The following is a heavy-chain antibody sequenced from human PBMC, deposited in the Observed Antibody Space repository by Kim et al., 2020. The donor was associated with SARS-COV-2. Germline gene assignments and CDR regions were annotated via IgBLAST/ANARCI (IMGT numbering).Heavy chain of an antibody. J-gene: IGHJ4*02. CDR2: IYYSGST. D-gene: IGHD2-2*01. CDR3: ARTLISAAIGDPDKSFDY. V-gene: IGHV4-31*03. CDR1: GGSISSGGYY. Sequence: SETLSLTCTVSGGSISSGGYYWSWIRQHPGKGLEWIGYIYYSGSTYYNPSLKSRVTISVDTSKNQFSLKLSSVTAADTAVYYCARTLISAAIGDPDKSFDYWGQGTLVTVSS.